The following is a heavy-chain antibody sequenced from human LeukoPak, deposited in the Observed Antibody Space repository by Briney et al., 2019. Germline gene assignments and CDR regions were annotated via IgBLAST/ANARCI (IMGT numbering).Heavy chain of an antibody. D-gene: IGHD6-19*01. J-gene: IGHJ4*02. V-gene: IGHV3-7*05. CDR2: IKQDGSEK. CDR3: AREGAVAVFDY. CDR1: GFTFNNYA. Sequence: PGGSLRLSCAASGFTFNNYAMSRVRQAPGKGLEWVANIKQDGSEKYYVDFVKGRFTISRDNAKNSLYLQMNSLRAEDTAVYYCAREGAVAVFDYWGQGTLVTVSS.